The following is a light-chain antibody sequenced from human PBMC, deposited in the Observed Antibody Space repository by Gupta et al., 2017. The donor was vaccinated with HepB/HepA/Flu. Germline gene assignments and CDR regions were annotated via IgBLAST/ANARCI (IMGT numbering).Light chain of an antibody. V-gene: IGKV1-5*03. J-gene: IGKJ1*01. CDR3: QRYYGDPWT. CDR1: QSSSTC. CDR2: QAS. Sequence: IQLTQSPSTLPASVGDTVTLTCRASQSSSTCLAWYQQKPGKAPKVLIFQASTLQSGAPSSFSGSGTGTEFTLTISSLQPDDFATYYWQRYYGDPWTFGQGTRVEIK.